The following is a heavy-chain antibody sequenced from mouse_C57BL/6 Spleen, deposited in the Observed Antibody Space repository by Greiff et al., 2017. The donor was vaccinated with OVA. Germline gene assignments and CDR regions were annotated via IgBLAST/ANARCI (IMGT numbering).Heavy chain of an antibody. CDR3: ARGTITTAYAMDY. CDR1: GYTFTSYW. CDR2: IDPSDSYT. V-gene: IGHV1-50*01. D-gene: IGHD1-1*01. J-gene: IGHJ4*01. Sequence: VQLQQPGAELVKPGASVKLSCKASGYTFTSYWMQWVKQRPGQGLEWIGEIDPSDSYTNYNQKFKGKATLTVDTSSSTAYMQLSSLTSEDSAVYYCARGTITTAYAMDYWGQGTSVTVSS.